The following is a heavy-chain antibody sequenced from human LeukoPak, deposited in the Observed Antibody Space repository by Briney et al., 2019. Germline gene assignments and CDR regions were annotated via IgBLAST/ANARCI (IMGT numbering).Heavy chain of an antibody. CDR2: IWYDGSNK. CDR1: GFTFSSYG. D-gene: IGHD3-16*01. Sequence: GRSLRLSCAASGFTFSSYGMHWVRQAPGKGLEWVAVIWYDGSNKYYADSVKGRFTISRDNSKNTLYLQMNSLRAEDTAVYYCAKGLRVFDYWGQGTLVTVSS. CDR3: AKGLRVFDY. J-gene: IGHJ4*02. V-gene: IGHV3-33*06.